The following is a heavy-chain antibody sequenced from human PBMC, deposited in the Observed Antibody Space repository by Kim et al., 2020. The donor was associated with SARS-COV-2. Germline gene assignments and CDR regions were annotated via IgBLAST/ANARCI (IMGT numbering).Heavy chain of an antibody. CDR1: GGSISSYY. CDR3: ARDLYDFWSGFSYMDV. CDR2: IYTSGST. Sequence: SETLSLTCTVSGGSISSYYWSWIRQPAGKGLEWIGRIYTSGSTNYNPSLKSRVTMSVDTSKNQFSLKLSSVTAADTAVYYCARDLYDFWSGFSYMDVWGKGTTVTVSS. J-gene: IGHJ6*03. D-gene: IGHD3-3*01. V-gene: IGHV4-4*07.